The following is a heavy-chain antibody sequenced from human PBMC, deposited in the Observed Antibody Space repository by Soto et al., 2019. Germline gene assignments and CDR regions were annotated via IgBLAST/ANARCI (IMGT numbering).Heavy chain of an antibody. CDR3: ARERPTGSGSYYVDA. Sequence: QVRLVQSGAEVKKPGASVKVSCKASGYTFTNYGISWVRQAPGQGLEWMGWISGYDGNTKYEQKFQGRVTNTTDTSSNTAYMEVKSLRSNDTAVYYCARERPTGSGSYYVDAWGQGTLVTVAS. J-gene: IGHJ5*02. CDR2: ISGYDGNT. D-gene: IGHD3-10*01. CDR1: GYTFTNYG. V-gene: IGHV1-18*04.